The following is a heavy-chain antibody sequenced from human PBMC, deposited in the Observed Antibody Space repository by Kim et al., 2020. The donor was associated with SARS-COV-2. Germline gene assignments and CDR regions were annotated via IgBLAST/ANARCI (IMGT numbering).Heavy chain of an antibody. CDR3: ARDPPDSSGYSDY. J-gene: IGHJ4*02. V-gene: IGHV4-39*02. Sequence: YIPYLKSRVTISVDTSKNQFSLKLSSVTAADTAVYYCARDPPDSSGYSDYWGQGTLVTVSS. D-gene: IGHD3-22*01.